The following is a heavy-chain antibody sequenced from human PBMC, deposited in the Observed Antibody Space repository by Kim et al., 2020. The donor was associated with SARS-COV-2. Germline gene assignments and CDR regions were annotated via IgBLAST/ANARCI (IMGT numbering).Heavy chain of an antibody. CDR3: VRAGRTMLRGTLDS. Sequence: SETLSLTCTVSGDSISTSSYFWGWIRQPPGKGLEWIGNVYYTGDTAYNPSLNSRVTISVDTSTNHFSLRLTSVTAADTAVYYCVRAGRTMLRGTLDSWDQGTLVTVSS. D-gene: IGHD3-10*01. J-gene: IGHJ4*02. CDR2: VYYTGDT. CDR1: GDSISTSSYF. V-gene: IGHV4-39*02.